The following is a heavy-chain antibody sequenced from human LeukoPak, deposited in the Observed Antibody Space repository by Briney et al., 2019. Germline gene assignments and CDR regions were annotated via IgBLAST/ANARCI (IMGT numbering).Heavy chain of an antibody. CDR2: IYYSGST. CDR3: AREAPRSLNGFDP. D-gene: IGHD2-8*01. V-gene: IGHV4-30-4*08. CDR1: GGSISSGDYY. Sequence: PSQTLSLTCTVSGGSISSGDYYWSWIRQPPGKGLEWIGYIYYSGSTYYNPSLESRVTISVDTSKNQFSLKLSSVTAADTAVYYCAREAPRSLNGFDPWGQGTLVTVSS. J-gene: IGHJ5*02.